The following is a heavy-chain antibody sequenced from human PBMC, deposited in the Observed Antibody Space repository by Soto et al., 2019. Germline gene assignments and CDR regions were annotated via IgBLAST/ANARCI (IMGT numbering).Heavy chain of an antibody. CDR3: ATASVGQLGPDY. CDR1: GYTLTELS. CDR2: FDPEDGET. D-gene: IGHD6-6*01. V-gene: IGHV1-24*01. J-gene: IGHJ4*02. Sequence: ASAKLSCKVSGYTLTELSMHWVRQAPGKGLEWMGGFDPEDGETIYAQKFQGRVTMTEDTSTDTAYMELSSLRSEDTAVYYCATASVGQLGPDYWGQGTLVTVS.